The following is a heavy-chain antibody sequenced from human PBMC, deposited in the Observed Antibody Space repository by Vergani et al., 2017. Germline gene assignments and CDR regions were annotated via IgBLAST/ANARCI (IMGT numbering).Heavy chain of an antibody. V-gene: IGHV3-21*01. J-gene: IGHJ6*03. Sequence: EVQLVESGGGLVQPGRSLRLSCAASGFTFSSYSMNWVRQAPGKGLEWVSSISSSSSYIYYADSVKGRVTISRDNAKNSLYLQMNSLRAEDTAVYYCARVSGGYSSSWYPTYYYYYYYMDVWGKGTTVTVSS. CDR1: GFTFSSYS. CDR2: ISSSSSYI. D-gene: IGHD6-13*01. CDR3: ARVSGGYSSSWYPTYYYYYYYMDV.